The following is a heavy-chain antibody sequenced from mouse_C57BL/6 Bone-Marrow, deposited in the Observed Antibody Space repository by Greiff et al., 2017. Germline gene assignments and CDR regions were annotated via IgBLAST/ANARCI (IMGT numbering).Heavy chain of an antibody. CDR2: IWSGGST. D-gene: IGHD1-1*01. V-gene: IGHV2-5*01. Sequence: VKLMESGPGLVQPSPSLSITCTVSGFSLTSYGVHWVRQSPGKGLEWLGVIWSGGSTDYNAAFMSRLSITKDNSKSQVFFKMNSLQADDTAIYDCAKRTYYGIAMDYWGQGTSVTVSS. J-gene: IGHJ4*01. CDR1: GFSLTSYG. CDR3: AKRTYYGIAMDY.